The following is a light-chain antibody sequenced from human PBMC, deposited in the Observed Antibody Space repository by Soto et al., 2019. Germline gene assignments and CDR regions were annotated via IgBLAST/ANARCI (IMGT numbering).Light chain of an antibody. V-gene: IGKV3-20*01. CDR3: QQYGSSGT. CDR1: RGIGST. Sequence: EVVLTQSPATLSVSPGERATLSCRASRGIGSTLAWYQQKPGQAPRLLIYGASNRATGIPDRFSGSGSGTDFTLTISRLEPEDFAVYYCQQYGSSGTFGQGTKV. CDR2: GAS. J-gene: IGKJ1*01.